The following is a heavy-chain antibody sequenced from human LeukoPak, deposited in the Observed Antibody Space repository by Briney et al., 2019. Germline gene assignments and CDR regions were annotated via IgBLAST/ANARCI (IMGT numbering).Heavy chain of an antibody. D-gene: IGHD3-10*01. CDR1: GYTFTGYY. Sequence: GASVKVSCKASGYTFTGYYMHWVRQAPGQGLEWMGWINPNSGGTNYAQKLQGRVTMTTDTSTSTAYLELRSLRSDDTAVYYCATSSGSYYNPFYFDYWGQGTLVTVSS. CDR2: INPNSGGT. CDR3: ATSSGSYYNPFYFDY. V-gene: IGHV1-2*02. J-gene: IGHJ4*02.